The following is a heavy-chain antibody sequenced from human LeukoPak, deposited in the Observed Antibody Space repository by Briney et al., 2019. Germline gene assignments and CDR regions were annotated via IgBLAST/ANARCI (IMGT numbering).Heavy chain of an antibody. CDR2: IRYDGSNK. CDR1: GFTFSSYA. CDR3: AKTQDFWSGYSNPDY. Sequence: GGSLRLSCAASGFTFSSYAMSWVRQAPGKGLEWVAFIRYDGSNKYYADSVKGRFTISRDNSKNTLYLQMNSLRAEDTAVYYCAKTQDFWSGYSNPDYWGQGTLVTVSS. D-gene: IGHD3-3*01. J-gene: IGHJ4*02. V-gene: IGHV3-30*02.